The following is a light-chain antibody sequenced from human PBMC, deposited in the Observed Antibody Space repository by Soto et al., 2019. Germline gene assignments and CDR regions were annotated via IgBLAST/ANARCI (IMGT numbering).Light chain of an antibody. J-gene: IGKJ1*01. CDR3: QQYYSYPRT. V-gene: IGKV1-9*01. Sequence: DIQMTQSPSSLSASVGDRVTITCRASQSISSYLALYQQKPGKAPKLLIYAASTLQSGVPSRFSGSGSGTDFTLTISCLQSEDFATYYCQQYYSYPRTFGQGTKVDIK. CDR2: AAS. CDR1: QSISSY.